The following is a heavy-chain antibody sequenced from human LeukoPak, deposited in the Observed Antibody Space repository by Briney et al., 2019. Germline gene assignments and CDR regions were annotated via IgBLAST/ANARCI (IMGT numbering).Heavy chain of an antibody. J-gene: IGHJ4*02. D-gene: IGHD5-12*01. V-gene: IGHV3-74*01. CDR3: ARVPSSGYDPDFDY. CDR2: INSDGSST. CDR1: GFTFSSYW. Sequence: RPGGSLRLSCGPSGFTFSSYWMHWVREAPGKALVGVSRINSDGSSTSYADSVKGRFTISRENAKNTLYLQMNSLTAEDTAVYYCARVPSSGYDPDFDYWGQGTLVTVYS.